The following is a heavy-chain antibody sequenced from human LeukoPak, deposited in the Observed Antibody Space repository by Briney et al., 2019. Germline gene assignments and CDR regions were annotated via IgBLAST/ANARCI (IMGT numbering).Heavy chain of an antibody. CDR1: GYTFTNYW. D-gene: IGHD3-22*01. V-gene: IGHV5-51*01. CDR3: ARDSSGYYYNMDF. Sequence: GESLKISCQGSGYTFTNYWIGWVRHMPGKGLEWMGIVHPGDSDTRYSPSFQGQVTISADKSISTAYLQWSSLKASDTAIYYCARDSSGYYYNMDFWGQGTLVTVSS. J-gene: IGHJ4*02. CDR2: VHPGDSDT.